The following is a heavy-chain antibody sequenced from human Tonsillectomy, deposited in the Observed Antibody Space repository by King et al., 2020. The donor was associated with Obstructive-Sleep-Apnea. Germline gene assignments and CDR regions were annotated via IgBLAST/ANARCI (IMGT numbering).Heavy chain of an antibody. J-gene: IGHJ4*02. CDR2: IYSGGGT. Sequence: VQLVESGGGLVQPGGSLRLSCAASGFTVSSNYMSWVRQAPGQGLEWVSIIYSGGGTYYADSVRGRFTISRDKSKNTLYLQMNSLRVEDTAVYYCARDVVTMVRGIIIEEYFDYWGQGTLVTVSS. CDR1: GFTVSSNY. D-gene: IGHD3-10*01. CDR3: ARDVVTMVRGIIIEEYFDY. V-gene: IGHV3-66*01.